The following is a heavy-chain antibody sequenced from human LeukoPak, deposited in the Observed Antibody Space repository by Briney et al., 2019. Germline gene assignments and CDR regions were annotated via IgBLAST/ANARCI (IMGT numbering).Heavy chain of an antibody. V-gene: IGHV1-18*01. CDR1: GYTFAKYG. CDR3: AAEGLEEMATMRQAFDI. J-gene: IGHJ3*02. Sequence: ASVKVSCKASGYTFAKYGINWVRQAPGHGLEWMGWISTYNGDTKYAQNVQGRVTMTTDTSTTTAYMELRSLRSDDTAVYYCAAEGLEEMATMRQAFDIWGQGTMVTVSS. D-gene: IGHD5-24*01. CDR2: ISTYNGDT.